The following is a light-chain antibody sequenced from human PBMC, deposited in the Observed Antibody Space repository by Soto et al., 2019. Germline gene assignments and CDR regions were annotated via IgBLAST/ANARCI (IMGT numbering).Light chain of an antibody. J-gene: IGKJ4*01. CDR1: QSVSSN. CDR3: QQYVSTPLT. CDR2: GAS. V-gene: IGKV3-15*01. Sequence: EIVMTQSPATLSVSPGERATLSCRASQSVSSNLAWYQQKPGQAPRLLIYGASTRATGIPARFSGSGSGTDFTLTISRLEPEDFAVYYCQQYVSTPLTFGGGTKVDNK.